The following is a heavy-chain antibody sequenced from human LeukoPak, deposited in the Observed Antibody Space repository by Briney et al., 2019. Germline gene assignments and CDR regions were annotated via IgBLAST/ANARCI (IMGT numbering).Heavy chain of an antibody. CDR3: AKGHGDASGYYYFDS. D-gene: IGHD3-22*01. CDR2: IRYDGSNK. J-gene: IGHJ4*02. CDR1: GFTFSSYG. Sequence: GGSLRLSCAASGFTFSSYGIHWVRQAPGKGLEWVAFIRYDGSNKYYADSVKGRFTIFRDNYNNMLYLQMNSLRVEDTAVYYCAKGHGDASGYYYFDSWGQGTLVTVSS. V-gene: IGHV3-30*02.